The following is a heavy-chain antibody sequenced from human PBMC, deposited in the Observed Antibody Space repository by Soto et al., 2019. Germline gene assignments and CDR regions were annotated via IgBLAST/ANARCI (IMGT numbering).Heavy chain of an antibody. CDR3: ARGYCSSTSCYTGGYYYYYGMDV. V-gene: IGHV1-18*04. D-gene: IGHD2-2*02. Sequence: GASVKVSCRASGYTFTSYGISWVRQAPGQGLEWMGWISAYNGNTNYAQKLQGRVTMTTDTSTSTAYMELRSLRSDDTAVYYCARGYCSSTSCYTGGYYYYYGMDVCGQGTTVTVYS. CDR1: GYTFTSYG. CDR2: ISAYNGNT. J-gene: IGHJ6*02.